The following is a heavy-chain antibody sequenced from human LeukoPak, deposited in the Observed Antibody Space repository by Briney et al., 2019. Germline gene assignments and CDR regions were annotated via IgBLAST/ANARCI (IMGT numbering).Heavy chain of an antibody. CDR1: GGSISSYY. Sequence: SETLSLTCTVSGGSISSYYWSWIRQPPGKGLEWIGYIYYSGNTDYNPSLKGRVTISVDTSKNQFSLKLSSVTAADTAVYYCARGLRYLDYWGQGTLVTVSS. J-gene: IGHJ4*02. V-gene: IGHV4-59*01. D-gene: IGHD3-16*01. CDR2: IYYSGNT. CDR3: ARGLRYLDY.